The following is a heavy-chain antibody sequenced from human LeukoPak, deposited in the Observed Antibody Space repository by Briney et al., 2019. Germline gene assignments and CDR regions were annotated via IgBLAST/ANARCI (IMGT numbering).Heavy chain of an antibody. Sequence: SVKVSCRASGGTFSSYAISWVRQAPGQGLEWMGGIIPIFGTANYAQKFQGRVTITADESTSTAYMELSSLRSEDTAVYYCARDERYGDPAGGGYLYYYGMDVWGQGTTVTVSS. D-gene: IGHD4-17*01. CDR2: IIPIFGTA. V-gene: IGHV1-69*01. J-gene: IGHJ6*02. CDR1: GGTFSSYA. CDR3: ARDERYGDPAGGGYLYYYGMDV.